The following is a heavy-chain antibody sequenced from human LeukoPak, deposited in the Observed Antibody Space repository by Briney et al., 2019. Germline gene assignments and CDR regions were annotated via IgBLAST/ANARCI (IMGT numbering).Heavy chain of an antibody. J-gene: IGHJ4*02. D-gene: IGHD6-19*01. Sequence: GGSLRLSCAASGSTLSVFWMNWVRQAPGKGLEWVGNIKRDGREKNYVDSVKGRFTISRDNAKNSAYLQMNNLRVDDTAVYYCVGGYGWLPDYWGQGTLVTVSS. CDR3: VGGYGWLPDY. CDR1: GSTLSVFW. V-gene: IGHV3-7*04. CDR2: IKRDGREK.